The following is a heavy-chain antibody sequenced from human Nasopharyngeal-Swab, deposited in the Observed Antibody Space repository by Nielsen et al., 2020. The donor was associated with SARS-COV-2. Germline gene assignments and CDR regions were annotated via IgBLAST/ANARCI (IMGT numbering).Heavy chain of an antibody. CDR3: ARSVGSFYGQGAFDI. Sequence: GESLKISCTTSGFTFDAYAMSWFRQAPRKGLEWVGFIRSKIYSGAPEYAASVKGRFTISRDGAESIAFLQMNSLETEDTGVYYCARSVGSFYGQGAFDIWGQGTMVTVSS. J-gene: IGHJ3*02. D-gene: IGHD1-26*01. CDR2: IRSKIYSGAP. CDR1: GFTFDAYA. V-gene: IGHV3-49*01.